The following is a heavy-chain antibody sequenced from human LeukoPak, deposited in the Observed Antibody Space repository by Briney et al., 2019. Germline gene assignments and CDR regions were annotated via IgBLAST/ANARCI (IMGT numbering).Heavy chain of an antibody. V-gene: IGHV3-23*01. CDR3: AKVADIAGYYYMDV. J-gene: IGHJ6*03. Sequence: SGGSLRLSCAASGFTFSSYGMSWVRQAPGKGLEWVSAISGSGGSTYYADSVKGRFTITRDNSKNTLYLQMNSLRAEDTAVYYCAKVADIAGYYYMDVWGKGTTVTISS. D-gene: IGHD6-13*01. CDR2: ISGSGGST. CDR1: GFTFSSYG.